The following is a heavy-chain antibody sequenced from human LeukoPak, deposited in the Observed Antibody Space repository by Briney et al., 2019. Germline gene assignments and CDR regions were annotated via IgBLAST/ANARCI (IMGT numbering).Heavy chain of an antibody. D-gene: IGHD1-1*01. CDR2: ISWNSGSR. CDR1: GFTFDDYA. Sequence: PGGSLRLSCAASGFTFDDYAMHWVRQAPGKGLEWVSGISWNSGSRGYADSVKGRFTISRDNAKNSLYLQMNSLRVEDTALYYCAKGAWNYYYGMDVWGQGTTVTVSS. V-gene: IGHV3-9*01. J-gene: IGHJ6*02. CDR3: AKGAWNYYYGMDV.